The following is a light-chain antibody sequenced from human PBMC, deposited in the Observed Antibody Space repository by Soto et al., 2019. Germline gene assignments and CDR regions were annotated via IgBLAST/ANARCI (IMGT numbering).Light chain of an antibody. Sequence: IRRTKSPSTLSGSVGDRFTVAGGASQTISSWLAWYQQKPGKAPKLLIYKASTLKSGVPSRFSGSGSGTEFTLTISSLQPDDFATYYCQHYNSYSEAFGQGTKV. CDR3: QHYNSYSEA. CDR2: KAS. J-gene: IGKJ1*01. V-gene: IGKV1-5*03. CDR1: QTISSW.